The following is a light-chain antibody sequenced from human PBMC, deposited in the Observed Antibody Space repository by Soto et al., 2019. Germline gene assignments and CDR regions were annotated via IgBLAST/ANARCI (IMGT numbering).Light chain of an antibody. CDR1: QSVSSSY. CDR3: QQDGSSLFT. V-gene: IGKV3-20*01. CDR2: GAS. Sequence: EIVLTQSPGTLYLSLGERATLSCTASQSVSSSYLAWYQQKPGQAPRLLIYGASIRATGIPDRFSGSGSGTDFTLTISRLEPEDFAVYYCQQDGSSLFTFGPGTKVDIK. J-gene: IGKJ3*01.